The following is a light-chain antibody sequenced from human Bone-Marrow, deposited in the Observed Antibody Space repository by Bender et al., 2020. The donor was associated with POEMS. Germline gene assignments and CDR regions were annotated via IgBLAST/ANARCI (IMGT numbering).Light chain of an antibody. CDR1: SSDVDDYNY. V-gene: IGLV2-8*01. Sequence: QSALTQPPSASGSPGQSVTISCTGTSSDVDDYNYVSWYQQHPGKAPKLIIYDVTKRPSGVANRFSGSKSGNTASLTVSVLQAEDEADYYCSSRAGSNSWIFGGGTTLTVL. J-gene: IGLJ2*01. CDR3: SSRAGSNSWI. CDR2: DVT.